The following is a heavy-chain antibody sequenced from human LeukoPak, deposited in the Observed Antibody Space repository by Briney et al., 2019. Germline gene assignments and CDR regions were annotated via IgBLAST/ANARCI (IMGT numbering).Heavy chain of an antibody. V-gene: IGHV3-30-3*01. D-gene: IGHD1-26*01. CDR3: ARDWYSGSYWPVGQAGY. CDR1: GFTFSSYA. CDR2: ISYDGSNK. J-gene: IGHJ4*02. Sequence: GGSLRLSCAASGFTFSSYAMHWVRQAPGKGLEWVAVISYDGSNKYYADSVKGRFTISRDNSKNTLYLQMNSLRAEDTAVYYCARDWYSGSYWPVGQAGYWGQGTLVTVSS.